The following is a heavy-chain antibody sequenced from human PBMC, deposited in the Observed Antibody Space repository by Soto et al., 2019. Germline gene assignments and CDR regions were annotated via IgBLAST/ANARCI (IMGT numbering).Heavy chain of an antibody. V-gene: IGHV3-49*04. CDR2: IRSKAYGGTT. D-gene: IGHD6-13*01. Sequence: GESLKISCTASGFTFGDYAMSWVRQAPGKGLEWVGFIRSKAYGGTTEYAASVKGRFTISRDDSKSIAYLQMNSLKTEDTAVYYCTRDRPIPIAAAGSDAFDIWGQGTMVTVSS. CDR3: TRDRPIPIAAAGSDAFDI. CDR1: GFTFGDYA. J-gene: IGHJ3*02.